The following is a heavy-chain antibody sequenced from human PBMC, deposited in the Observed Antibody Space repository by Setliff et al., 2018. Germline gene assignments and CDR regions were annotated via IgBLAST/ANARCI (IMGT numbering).Heavy chain of an antibody. CDR2: IIPILGIA. D-gene: IGHD2-8*02. CDR1: GGTFSSYA. Sequence: SVKVSCKASGGTFSSYAISWVRQAPGQGLEWMGGIIPILGIANYAQKFQGRVTITTDESTSTAYMELSSLRSEDTAVYYCARGPVKLVVMGFQHWGQGTLVTVSS. V-gene: IGHV1-69*10. CDR3: ARGPVKLVVMGFQH. J-gene: IGHJ1*01.